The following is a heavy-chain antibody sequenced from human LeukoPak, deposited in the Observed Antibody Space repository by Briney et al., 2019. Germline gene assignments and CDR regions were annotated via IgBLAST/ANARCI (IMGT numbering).Heavy chain of an antibody. CDR2: IYHSGST. CDR1: GYSIGSGYY. V-gene: IGHV4-38-2*01. J-gene: IGHJ4*02. Sequence: PSETLSLTCAVSGYSIGSGYYCGWIRQPPGKGLEWIGSIYHSGSTYYNPSLKSRVTISVDTSKNQFSLKLSSVTAADTAVYYCASPFHWGQGTLVTVSS. CDR3: ASPFH.